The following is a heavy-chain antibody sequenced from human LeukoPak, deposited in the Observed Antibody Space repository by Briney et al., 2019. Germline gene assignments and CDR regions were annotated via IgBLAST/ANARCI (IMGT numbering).Heavy chain of an antibody. V-gene: IGHV5-51*01. D-gene: IGHD2-2*01. CDR3: ARLDCSTSCYPRDAFDI. J-gene: IGHJ3*02. Sequence: GESLKISCKCSGYSFTRYWIGWVRPMPGKGLEWMGIIYPRDSDTRYSPSFQGQVTISADKSISTAYLQWSRLKASDTAMYYCARLDCSTSCYPRDAFDIWGQGTMVSVSS. CDR2: IYPRDSDT. CDR1: GYSFTRYW.